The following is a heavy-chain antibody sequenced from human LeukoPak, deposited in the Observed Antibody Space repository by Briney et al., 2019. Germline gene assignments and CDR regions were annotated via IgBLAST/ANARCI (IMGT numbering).Heavy chain of an antibody. D-gene: IGHD1-26*01. CDR2: ITGSGTNT. Sequence: GGSLRLSCAASGFTFSNYGMSWVRQAPGRGLEWVSTITGSGTNTYYADSVKGRFTISRDNSKNTLYLQMNSLRAEDTAVYYCAKDWGSYHIDYFDYWGQGTLVTVSS. CDR3: AKDWGSYHIDYFDY. CDR1: GFTFSNYG. J-gene: IGHJ4*02. V-gene: IGHV3-23*01.